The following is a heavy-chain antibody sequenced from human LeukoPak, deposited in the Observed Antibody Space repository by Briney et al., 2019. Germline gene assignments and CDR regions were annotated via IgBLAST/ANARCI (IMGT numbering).Heavy chain of an antibody. CDR1: GFTFSSYG. CDR2: IRYDGSNK. CDR3: AKALDSVVIFNWFDP. V-gene: IGHV3-30*02. D-gene: IGHD3-22*01. Sequence: GGSLRLSCAASGFTFSSYGMHWVRQAPGKGLEWVAFIRYDGSNKYYADSVKGRFTISRDNSKNTLYLQMNSLRAEDTAVYYCAKALDSVVIFNWFDPWGQGTLVTVSS. J-gene: IGHJ5*02.